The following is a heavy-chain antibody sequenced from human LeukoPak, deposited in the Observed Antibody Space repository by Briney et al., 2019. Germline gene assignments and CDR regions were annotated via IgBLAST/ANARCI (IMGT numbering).Heavy chain of an antibody. CDR3: ARVPPHTAMVTEWFDP. J-gene: IGHJ5*02. CDR2: INPNSGGT. Sequence: ASVKVSCKASGYTFTCYYMHWVRQAPGQGLEWMGRINPNSGGTNYAQKFQGRVTMTRDTSISTAYMELSRLRSDDTAVYYCARVPPHTAMVTEWFDPWGQGTLVTVSS. CDR1: GYTFTCYY. V-gene: IGHV1-2*06. D-gene: IGHD5-18*01.